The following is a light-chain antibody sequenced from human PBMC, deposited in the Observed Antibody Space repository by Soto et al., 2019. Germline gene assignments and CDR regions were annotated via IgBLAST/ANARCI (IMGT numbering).Light chain of an antibody. CDR3: GTWDTSLSAVV. Sequence: QSVLTQPPSVSAAPGQKVTISCSGASSNIGKNYVSWYQQLPGAAPKLVIFDTNKRPSGIPDRFSGSKSGTSAALDITALQTRDEADYYCGTWDTSLSAVVFGGGTKLTVL. CDR2: DTN. V-gene: IGLV1-51*01. J-gene: IGLJ2*01. CDR1: SSNIGKNY.